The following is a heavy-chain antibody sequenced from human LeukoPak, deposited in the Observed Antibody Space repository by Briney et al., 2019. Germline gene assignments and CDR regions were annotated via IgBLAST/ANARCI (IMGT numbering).Heavy chain of an antibody. CDR3: TTSPYDSSGYADY. D-gene: IGHD3-22*01. Sequence: GGSLRLSCAASGFTFSNAWMSWVRQAPGKGLEWVGRTKSKTDGGTTDYAAPVKGRFTISRDDSKNTLYLQMNSLKTEDTAVYYCTTSPYDSSGYADYWGQGTLVTVSS. J-gene: IGHJ4*02. V-gene: IGHV3-15*01. CDR1: GFTFSNAW. CDR2: TKSKTDGGTT.